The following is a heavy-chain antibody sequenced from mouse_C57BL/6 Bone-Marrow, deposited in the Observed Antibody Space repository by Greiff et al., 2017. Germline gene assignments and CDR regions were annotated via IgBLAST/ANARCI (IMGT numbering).Heavy chain of an antibody. CDR3: ARVAYGSSYGYFDV. CDR2: ISAGGSYT. CDR1: GFTFSSYA. J-gene: IGHJ1*03. D-gene: IGHD1-1*01. Sequence: EVHLVESGGGLVKPGGSLKLSCAASGFTFSSYAMSWVRQTPEKRLEWVATISAGGSYTYYPDNVKGRCTISRDNATNNHYLQMSHLKSEDTSMYYCARVAYGSSYGYFDVWGTGSTGTVS. V-gene: IGHV5-4*01.